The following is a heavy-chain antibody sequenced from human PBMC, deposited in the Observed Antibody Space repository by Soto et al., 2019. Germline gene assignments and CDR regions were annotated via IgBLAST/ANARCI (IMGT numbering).Heavy chain of an antibody. J-gene: IGHJ4*02. CDR1: GFNFSSYT. CDR2: ISSSNRYI. V-gene: IGHV3-21*01. CDR3: ARDYHDFWSGYYTAEGY. Sequence: GGSLRLSCAVSGFNFSSYTMNWVRQTPGTGLEWVSSISSSNRYIYYADSVKGRFTISRDDAKNSLYLQMNSLRAEDTAVYYCARDYHDFWSGYYTAEGYWGQGTLVTVSS. D-gene: IGHD3-3*01.